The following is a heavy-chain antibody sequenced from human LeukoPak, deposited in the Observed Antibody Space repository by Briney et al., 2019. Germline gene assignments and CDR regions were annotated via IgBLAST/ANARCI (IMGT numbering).Heavy chain of an antibody. CDR3: VRYSTGWFGSCDY. CDR1: DYSISSGYH. J-gene: IGHJ4*02. Sequence: PSETLSLTCVVSDYSISSGYHWGWIRQPPGKGLEWIGSMYHSGSTYYNPSLKSRDTISVDMSKNQFSLQLSSVTAADTAVYYCVRYSTGWFGSCDYWGQGTLVTVSS. D-gene: IGHD6-19*01. CDR2: MYHSGST. V-gene: IGHV4-38-2*01.